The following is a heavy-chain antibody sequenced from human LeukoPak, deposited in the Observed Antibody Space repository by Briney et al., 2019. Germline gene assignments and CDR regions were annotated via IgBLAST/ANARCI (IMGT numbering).Heavy chain of an antibody. CDR2: INPNSGGT. CDR3: ARATIAAAGTEYYFDY. V-gene: IGHV1-2*02. Sequence: ASVKVSCKASGYTFTGYYMHWVRQAPGQGLEWMGWINPNSGGTNYAQKFQGRVTMTRDTSISTAYMELSRLRSDDTAVYYCARATIAAAGTEYYFDYWGQGTLVSVSS. D-gene: IGHD6-13*01. CDR1: GYTFTGYY. J-gene: IGHJ4*02.